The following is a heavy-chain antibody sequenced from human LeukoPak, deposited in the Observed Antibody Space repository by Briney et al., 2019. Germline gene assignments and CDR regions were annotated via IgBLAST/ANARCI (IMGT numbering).Heavy chain of an antibody. Sequence: TGGSLRLSCEASQFTFSRFAMSWIRHAPGTGLEWVSTLSGSGTATYYADSVKGRFTTSRDNSKDTLYLQMDNLRADDTAVYYCAKHLGSHTFLFYYMDVWGTGTSVIVSS. J-gene: IGHJ6*03. D-gene: IGHD2-2*02. V-gene: IGHV3-23*01. CDR3: AKHLGSHTFLFYYMDV. CDR1: QFTFSRFA. CDR2: LSGSGTAT.